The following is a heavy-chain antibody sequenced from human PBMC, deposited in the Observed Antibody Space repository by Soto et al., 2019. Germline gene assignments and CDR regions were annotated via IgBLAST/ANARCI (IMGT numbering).Heavy chain of an antibody. D-gene: IGHD3-3*01. V-gene: IGHV1-69*13. J-gene: IGHJ6*02. CDR3: AAYYDFWSGNPPQPLYYYYGMDV. Sequence: SVKVSCKASGGTFSSYAISWVRQAPGQGLEWMGGIIPIFGTANYAQKFQGRVTITADESTSTAYMELSSLRSEDTAVYYRAAYYDFWSGNPPQPLYYYYGMDVWGQGTTVTVSS. CDR2: IIPIFGTA. CDR1: GGTFSSYA.